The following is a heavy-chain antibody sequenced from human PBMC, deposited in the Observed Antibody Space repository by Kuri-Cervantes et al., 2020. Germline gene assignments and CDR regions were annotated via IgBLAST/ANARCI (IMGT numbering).Heavy chain of an antibody. CDR2: IIPIFGTA. CDR3: ASASGYSGYDSNLVIDY. J-gene: IGHJ4*02. CDR1: GGTFSSYA. V-gene: IGHV1-69*13. D-gene: IGHD5-12*01. Sequence: AVKVSCKASGGTFSSYAISWVRQAPGQGLEWMGGIIPIFGTANYAQKFQGRVTITADESTSTAYMELSSLRSEDMAVYYCASASGYSGYDSNLVIDYWGQGTLVTVSS.